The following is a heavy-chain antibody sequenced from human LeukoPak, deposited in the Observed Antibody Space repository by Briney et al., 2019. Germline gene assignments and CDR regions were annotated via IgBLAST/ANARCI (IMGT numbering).Heavy chain of an antibody. Sequence: SETLSFTCTVSGGSISNYWSWIRQPPGKGLEWIGYIYDSGSTNYNPSLKSRVTISVDTSRNQFSLKLSSVTAADTAVYYCARVGGTNYYYYGMDVWGQGTTVTVSS. D-gene: IGHD1-1*01. V-gene: IGHV4-59*01. CDR2: IYDSGST. CDR1: GGSISNY. J-gene: IGHJ6*02. CDR3: ARVGGTNYYYYGMDV.